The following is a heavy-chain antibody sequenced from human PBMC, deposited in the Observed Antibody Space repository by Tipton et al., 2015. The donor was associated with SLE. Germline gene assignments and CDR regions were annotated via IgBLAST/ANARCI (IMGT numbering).Heavy chain of an antibody. CDR3: ARVRGRGYFQH. CDR1: GGSISSSSYY. J-gene: IGHJ1*01. V-gene: IGHV4-39*07. D-gene: IGHD3-10*01. Sequence: LRLSCTVSGGSISSSSYYWGWIRQPPGKGLEWIGSIYYSGSTNYNPSLKSRVTISVDTSKNQFSLKLSSVTAGDTAVYYCARVRGRGYFQHWGQGTLVTVSS. CDR2: IYYSGST.